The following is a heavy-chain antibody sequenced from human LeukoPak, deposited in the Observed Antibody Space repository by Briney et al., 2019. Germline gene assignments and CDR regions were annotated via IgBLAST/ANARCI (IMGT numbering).Heavy chain of an antibody. CDR2: IYTSGST. J-gene: IGHJ6*02. V-gene: IGHV4-61*02. CDR1: GGSISSGSYY. Sequence: SETLSLTCTVSGGSISSGSYYWSWIRQPAGKGLEWIVRIYTSGSTNYSPSLKSRVTISVDTSKNQFSLKLSSVTAADTAVYYCAREDISVPGSYYYYYGMDVWGQGTTVTVSS. D-gene: IGHD3-22*01. CDR3: AREDISVPGSYYYYYGMDV.